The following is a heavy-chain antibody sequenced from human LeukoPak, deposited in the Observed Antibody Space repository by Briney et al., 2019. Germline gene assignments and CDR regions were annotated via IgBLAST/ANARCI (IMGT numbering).Heavy chain of an antibody. CDR3: ARGAAGYSGYDLVTYYFDY. D-gene: IGHD5-12*01. Sequence: PGGSLRLSCAASGFTFSGYGMHWVRQTPGKGLEWVAVISYDGSNKYYADSVKGRFTISRDNSKNTMYLQMNSLRAEDTAVYYCARGAAGYSGYDLVTYYFDYWGQGTLVTVSS. J-gene: IGHJ4*02. V-gene: IGHV3-30*03. CDR1: GFTFSGYG. CDR2: ISYDGSNK.